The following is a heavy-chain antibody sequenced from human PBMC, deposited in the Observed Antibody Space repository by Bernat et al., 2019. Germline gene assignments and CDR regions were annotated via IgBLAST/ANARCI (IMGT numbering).Heavy chain of an antibody. CDR2: ISAYNGNT. V-gene: IGHV1-18*01. Sequence: QVQLVQSGAEVKKPGASVKVSCKASGYTFTSYGISWVRQAPGQGLEWMGWISAYNGNTNYAQTLQGRVTMTTDTSTSTAYMELRSLRSDDTAVYYCARDLLLSEGAWFGELSNYYYYGMDVWGQGTTVTVSS. D-gene: IGHD3-10*01. J-gene: IGHJ6*02. CDR1: GYTFTSYG. CDR3: ARDLLLSEGAWFGELSNYYYYGMDV.